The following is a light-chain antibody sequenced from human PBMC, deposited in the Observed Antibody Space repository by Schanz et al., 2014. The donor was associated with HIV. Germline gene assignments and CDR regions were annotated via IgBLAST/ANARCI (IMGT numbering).Light chain of an antibody. CDR1: QSVSSN. CDR3: QQYNDWPPIT. CDR2: SAS. Sequence: EIVLTQSPATLSVSPGDRAILSCRASQSVSSNLAWYQQKPGQAPRLLIYSASTRVTGVPARFSGSGSGTEFTLTISSLQSEDFAVYYCQQYNDWPPITFGQGTRLE. V-gene: IGKV3-15*01. J-gene: IGKJ5*01.